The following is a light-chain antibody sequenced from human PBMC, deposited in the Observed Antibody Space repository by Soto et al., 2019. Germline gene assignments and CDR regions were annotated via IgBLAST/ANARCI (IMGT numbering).Light chain of an antibody. CDR3: QQYRCSPIT. Sequence: PGERATLSCRASQSLTSSLAWYQQKPGQAPRVLIYDTSSMATGIPARFSGGGSETDFTLTISSLEPEDFAVYYCQQYRCSPITFGQGARLEIK. CDR1: QSLTSS. CDR2: DTS. V-gene: IGKV3-11*01. J-gene: IGKJ5*01.